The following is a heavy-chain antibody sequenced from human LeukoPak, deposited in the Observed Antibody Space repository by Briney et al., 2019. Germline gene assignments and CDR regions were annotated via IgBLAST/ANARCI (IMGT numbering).Heavy chain of an antibody. CDR3: ARHLFRARPPGYYYYMDV. V-gene: IGHV4-39*01. J-gene: IGHJ6*03. CDR2: IYYSGGA. D-gene: IGHD6-6*01. CDR1: GGSISSSSYY. Sequence: SETLSLTCTVSGGSISSSSYYWGWIRQPPGKGLEWIGSIYYSGGAYYNPSLKSRVAISVDTSKNQFSLKLSSVTAADTAVYYCARHLFRARPPGYYYYMDVWGKGTTVTVSS.